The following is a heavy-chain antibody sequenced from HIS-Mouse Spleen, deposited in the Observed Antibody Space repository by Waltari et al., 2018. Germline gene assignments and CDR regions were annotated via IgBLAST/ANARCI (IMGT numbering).Heavy chain of an antibody. CDR2: IYYSGST. CDR3: AREIPYSSSWYDWYFDL. J-gene: IGHJ2*01. V-gene: IGHV4-39*07. D-gene: IGHD6-13*01. Sequence: QLQLQESGPGLVKPSETLSLTCTVSGGSISSSSYYWGWIRQPPGKGLEWIGRIYYSGSTSYNPAPKSAVTISVDTSKNQFSLKVGSGTAADTAVYYCAREIPYSSSWYDWYFDLWGRGTLVTVSS. CDR1: GGSISSSSYY.